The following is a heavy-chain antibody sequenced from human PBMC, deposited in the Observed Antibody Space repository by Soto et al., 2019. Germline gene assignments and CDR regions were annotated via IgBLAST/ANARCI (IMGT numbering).Heavy chain of an antibody. CDR3: ARGCSGWEGFYYMDV. D-gene: IGHD6-25*01. CDR1: GDSINNGGTY. CDR2: IFYSGST. Sequence: QVQLQESGTGLVKPSQTLSLTCSVSGDSINNGGTYWHWVRQFQGRGQEWIGYIFYSGSTHYKSYLNSRVDMSLDTSKNELALTLRSVTAADTAVYYCARGCSGWEGFYYMDVWGKGTTVTVSS. J-gene: IGHJ6*04. V-gene: IGHV4-31*03.